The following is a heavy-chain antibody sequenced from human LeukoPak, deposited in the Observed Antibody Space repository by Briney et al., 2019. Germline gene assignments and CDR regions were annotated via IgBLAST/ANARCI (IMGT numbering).Heavy chain of an antibody. D-gene: IGHD2-2*01. CDR3: ARYCSSTSCNDAFDM. V-gene: IGHV3-7*01. J-gene: IGHJ3*02. CDR2: IKHDGSEK. CDR1: TFTFRNYW. Sequence: GGSLRLSCAASTFTFRNYWMSWVRQAPGKGLGWVANIKHDGSEKYYVDSVKGRFTISRDNAKNSLYLQMNSLRAEDTAVYYCARYCSSTSCNDAFDMWGQGTMVTVSS.